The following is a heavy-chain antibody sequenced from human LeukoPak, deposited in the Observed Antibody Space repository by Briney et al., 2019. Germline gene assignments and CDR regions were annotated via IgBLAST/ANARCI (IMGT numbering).Heavy chain of an antibody. Sequence: GGSLRLSCAASGFTFSSYAMSWVRQAPGKGLEWVSAISGSGGSTYYADSVKGRFTISRDNAKNSLYLQMNSLRAEDTAVYYCARLYCSGGSCYKGAGDYWGQGILVTVSS. J-gene: IGHJ4*02. V-gene: IGHV3-23*01. D-gene: IGHD2-15*01. CDR2: ISGSGGST. CDR3: ARLYCSGGSCYKGAGDY. CDR1: GFTFSSYA.